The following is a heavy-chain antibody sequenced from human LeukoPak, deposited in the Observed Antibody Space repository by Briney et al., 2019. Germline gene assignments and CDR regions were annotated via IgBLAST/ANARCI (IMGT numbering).Heavy chain of an antibody. Sequence: GGSLRLSCAASGFTFSSYWMHWVRPAPGKGLVWVSRINSDGSRTSYADSVKGRFTISRDNAKNTLYLQMNSLRAEDTAVYYCARDQSIAVAGTRNPAGYWGQGTLVTVSS. CDR1: GFTFSSYW. V-gene: IGHV3-74*01. CDR2: INSDGSRT. CDR3: ARDQSIAVAGTRNPAGY. D-gene: IGHD6-19*01. J-gene: IGHJ4*02.